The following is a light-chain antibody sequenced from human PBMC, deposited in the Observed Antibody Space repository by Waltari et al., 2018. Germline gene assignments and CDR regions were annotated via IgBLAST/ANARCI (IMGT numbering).Light chain of an antibody. V-gene: IGKV1-5*03. J-gene: IGKJ2*01. CDR3: QHFNSYPFT. CDR2: KAS. CDR1: PSISSY. Sequence: DIQMTQSPSTLSASVGDRVTITCRASPSISSYLAWYQQKSGKAPKLLIYKASSLESEVPSRFSGSGSGTEFALTVSSLQPDDFATYFCQHFNSYPFTFGQGTKLEIK.